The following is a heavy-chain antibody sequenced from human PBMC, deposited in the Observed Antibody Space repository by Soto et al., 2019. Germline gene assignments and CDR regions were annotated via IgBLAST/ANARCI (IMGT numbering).Heavy chain of an antibody. D-gene: IGHD6-19*01. V-gene: IGHV4-59*01. Sequence: SETLSLTCTVSGGSISSYYWSWIRQPPGKGLEWIGYIYYSGSTNYNPSLKSRVTISVDTSKNQFSLKLSSVTAADTAVYYCARDAVAGTFINAFDIWGQGTMVT. J-gene: IGHJ3*02. CDR3: ARDAVAGTFINAFDI. CDR2: IYYSGST. CDR1: GGSISSYY.